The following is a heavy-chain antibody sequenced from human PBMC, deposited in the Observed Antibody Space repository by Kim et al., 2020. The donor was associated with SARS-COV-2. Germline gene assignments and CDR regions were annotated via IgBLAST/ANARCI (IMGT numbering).Heavy chain of an antibody. CDR3: AKDVRFGQLTSRNFGMDV. Sequence: GGSLRLSCVASGFTSDDYAMHWVRQAPGKGLEWVSGITWNGDTIGYADSVKGRLTISRDNAKNSLYLQMNSLRAEDTALYYCAKDVRFGQLTSRNFGMDVWGQGTTVTVSS. J-gene: IGHJ6*02. V-gene: IGHV3-9*02. D-gene: IGHD3-10*01. CDR2: ITWNGDTI. CDR1: GFTSDDYA.